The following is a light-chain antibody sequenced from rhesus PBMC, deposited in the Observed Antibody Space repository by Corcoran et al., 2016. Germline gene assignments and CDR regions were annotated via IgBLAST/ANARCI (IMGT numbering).Light chain of an antibody. CDR3: QPHNSTPHT. Sequence: DIQMTQSPSSLSASVGDRVTITCRASQGISNWLAWNQQKPGKAHKLLIYKASTLQSGDPSRFSGRGSGTEFTLTISRLQPEDFANYYYQPHNSTPHTFGGGTKVEIK. V-gene: IGKV1-21*01. CDR2: KAS. J-gene: IGKJ4*01. CDR1: QGISNW.